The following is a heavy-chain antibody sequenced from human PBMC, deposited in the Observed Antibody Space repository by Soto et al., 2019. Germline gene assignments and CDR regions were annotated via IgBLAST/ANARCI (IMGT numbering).Heavy chain of an antibody. J-gene: IGHJ4*02. D-gene: IGHD1-1*01. CDR2: ISYDGSNK. V-gene: IGHV3-30-3*01. CDR1: GFTFSSYA. CDR3: ALSWYSYYFDL. Sequence: GVSLRLSCAASGFTFSSYAMHWVRQAPGKGLEWVAVISYDGSNKYYADSVKGRFTISRDNSKNTLYLQMNSLRAEDTAVYYCALSWYSYYFDLWGQGTLVTVSS.